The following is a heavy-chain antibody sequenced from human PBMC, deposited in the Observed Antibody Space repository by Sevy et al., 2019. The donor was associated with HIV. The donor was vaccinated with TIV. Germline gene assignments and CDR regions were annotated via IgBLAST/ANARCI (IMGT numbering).Heavy chain of an antibody. CDR3: ARGDLTSSGWDDY. D-gene: IGHD6-19*01. V-gene: IGHV1-2*06. CDR2: INPNSGGT. J-gene: IGHJ4*02. CDR1: GYTFTGYY. Sequence: ASVKVSCKASGYTFTGYYMHWVRQAPGQGLEWMGRINPNSGGTNYAQKFQGRVTMTRDTSISTAYMELSRLRSDDTAGYYGARGDLTSSGWDDYWGKETLVTVSS.